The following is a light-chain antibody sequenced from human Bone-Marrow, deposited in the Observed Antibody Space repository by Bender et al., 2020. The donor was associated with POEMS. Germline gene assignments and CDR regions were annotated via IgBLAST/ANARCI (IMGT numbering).Light chain of an antibody. CDR2: DVI. V-gene: IGLV2-11*01. Sequence: QSALTQPRSVSGSPGQSVTIAFTGSSSHSGNDIRVSWCQQHTGKAPPVLIYDVIKWPSGASAPFSGSRSGNTASLTVSGLQAEDEADYYCCSYMGSYTYVFGTGTKVTVL. J-gene: IGLJ1*01. CDR1: SSHSGNDIR. CDR3: CSYMGSYTYV.